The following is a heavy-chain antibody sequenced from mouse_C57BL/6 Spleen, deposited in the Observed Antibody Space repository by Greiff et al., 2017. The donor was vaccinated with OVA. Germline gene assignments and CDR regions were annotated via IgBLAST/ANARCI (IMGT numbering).Heavy chain of an antibody. V-gene: IGHV1-9*01. J-gene: IGHJ3*01. CDR1: GYTFTGYW. D-gene: IGHD1-1*01. CDR2: ILPGSGST. Sequence: VMLVESGAELMKPGASVKLSCKATGYTFTGYWIEWVKQRPGHGLEWIGEILPGSGSTNYNEKFKGKATFTADTSSNTAYMQLSSLTTEDSAIYYCARSDYYGSIYQAWFAYWGQGTLVTVSA. CDR3: ARSDYYGSIYQAWFAY.